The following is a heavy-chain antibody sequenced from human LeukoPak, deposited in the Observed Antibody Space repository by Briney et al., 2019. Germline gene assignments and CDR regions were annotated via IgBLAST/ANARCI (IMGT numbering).Heavy chain of an antibody. J-gene: IGHJ6*02. D-gene: IGHD1-26*01. Sequence: GGSLRLSCAASGFTFSGSAMHWVRQASGKGLEWVGRIRSKANSYATAYAASVKGRFTISRDDSKNTAYLQMNSLKTEDTAVYYCTRPAWDYYYGMDVWGQGTTVTVSS. CDR3: TRPAWDYYYGMDV. V-gene: IGHV3-73*01. CDR1: GFTFSGSA. CDR2: IRSKANSYAT.